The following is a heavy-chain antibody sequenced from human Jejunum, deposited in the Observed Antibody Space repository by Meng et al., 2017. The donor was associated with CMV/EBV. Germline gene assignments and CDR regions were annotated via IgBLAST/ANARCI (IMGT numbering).Heavy chain of an antibody. CDR3: ARGYCSGGSSKSCMDV. D-gene: IGHD2-15*01. Sequence: SNPAAWNWIRQSPSRGLEWLGRTYYRSKWNNDYALSVKSRMAINRDTSKNQFSLQLNSVTLEDTAVYYCARGYCSGGSSKSCMDVWGQGTTVTVSS. CDR1: SNPAA. CDR2: TYYRSKWNN. V-gene: IGHV6-1*01. J-gene: IGHJ6*02.